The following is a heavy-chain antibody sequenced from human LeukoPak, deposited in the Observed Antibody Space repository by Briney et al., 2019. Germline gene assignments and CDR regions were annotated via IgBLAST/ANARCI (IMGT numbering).Heavy chain of an antibody. CDR3: TSGGGTMDF. Sequence: PGGSLRLSCTASGFIFSDSWMSWVRQAPGKGLESVGRIKSKGEGGTIDYAAPVKGRFTISRDDSTHTLYLQMNSLKSEDTAVYYCTSGGGTMDFWGQGTLVTVSS. V-gene: IGHV3-15*01. J-gene: IGHJ4*02. CDR2: IKSKGEGGTI. D-gene: IGHD2-15*01. CDR1: GFIFSDSW.